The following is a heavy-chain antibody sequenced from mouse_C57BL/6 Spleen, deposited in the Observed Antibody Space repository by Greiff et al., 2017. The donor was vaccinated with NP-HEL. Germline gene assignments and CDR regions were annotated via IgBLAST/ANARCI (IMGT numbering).Heavy chain of an antibody. J-gene: IGHJ4*01. CDR3: TRDPLPYYAMDY. Sequence: QVQLQQSGAELVRPGASVTLSCKASGYTFTDYEMHWVKQTPVHGLEWIGAIDPETGGTAYNQKFKGKAILTADKSSSTAYMELRSLTSEDSAVYYCTRDPLPYYAMDYWGQGTSVTVSS. V-gene: IGHV1-15*01. CDR1: GYTFTDYE. CDR2: IDPETGGT.